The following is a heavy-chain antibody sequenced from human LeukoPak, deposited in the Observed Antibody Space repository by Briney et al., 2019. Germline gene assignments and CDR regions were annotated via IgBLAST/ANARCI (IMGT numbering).Heavy chain of an antibody. CDR3: ARRPNWGPVFDY. CDR1: GGSISSYY. J-gene: IGHJ4*02. V-gene: IGHV4-59*12. D-gene: IGHD7-27*01. Sequence: PSETLSLTCTVSGGSISSYYWGWIRQPPGKGLEWIGYIFYNGSTNYNPSLKSRVTISIDTSKNQFSPNLSSVTAADTAVYYCARRPNWGPVFDYWGQGTLVTVSS. CDR2: IFYNGST.